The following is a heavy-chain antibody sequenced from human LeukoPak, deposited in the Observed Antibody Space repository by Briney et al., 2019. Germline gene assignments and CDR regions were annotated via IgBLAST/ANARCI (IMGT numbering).Heavy chain of an antibody. CDR3: ATGMGYSGNSALDY. V-gene: IGHV4-61*02. Sequence: TLSLTCTVSGGSISSGSYYWSWIRQPAGKGLEWIGRIYTSGSTNYNPSLKSRVTISVDPSKNQFSLKVNSVTAADTAVYYCATGMGYSGNSALDYWGQGTLVTVSS. CDR1: GGSISSGSYY. J-gene: IGHJ4*02. CDR2: IYTSGST. D-gene: IGHD4-23*01.